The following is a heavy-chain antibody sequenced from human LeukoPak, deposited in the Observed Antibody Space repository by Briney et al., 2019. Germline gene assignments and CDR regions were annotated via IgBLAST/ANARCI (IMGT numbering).Heavy chain of an antibody. Sequence: PSETLSLTCTVSGSSINNNFWTWIRRPPGKGLEWIGYIYSSGSANYNPSLKSRVIISGDTSKNQISLKLTSVTAADTAVYFCARHRDYYDTWGHGTLVTVSS. CDR3: ARHRDYYDT. CDR1: GSSINNNF. J-gene: IGHJ4*01. D-gene: IGHD3-22*01. CDR2: IYSSGSA. V-gene: IGHV4-59*08.